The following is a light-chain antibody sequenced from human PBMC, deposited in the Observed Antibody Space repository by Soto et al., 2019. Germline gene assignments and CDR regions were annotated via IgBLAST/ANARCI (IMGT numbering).Light chain of an antibody. V-gene: IGKV3-15*01. CDR1: ESVHRN. CDR3: QHYSNWPPT. CDR2: YAS. Sequence: EVVMTQSPATLSVSPGERVTLSCRASESVHRNLAWYQQKPGQVPSLLIDYASTRATGVPDRFTGSGSGTEFTLTISSLQSEDFGVYHCQHYSNWPPTFGPGTKVEIK. J-gene: IGKJ3*01.